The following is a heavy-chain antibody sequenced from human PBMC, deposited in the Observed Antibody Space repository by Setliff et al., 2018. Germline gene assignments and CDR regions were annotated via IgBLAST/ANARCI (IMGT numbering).Heavy chain of an antibody. CDR1: GFTFFSYT. J-gene: IGHJ3*02. CDR2: ITDDGGTT. Sequence: GGSLRLSCTTSGFTFFSYTMNWVRQAPGKGLEWVSAITDDGGTTHYPDSVKGRFTISRDNSKNTLYLQMNSLRAEDTAVYYCAAPGITIFGVVSPDAFDIWGQGTMVTVSS. CDR3: AAPGITIFGVVSPDAFDI. D-gene: IGHD3-3*01. V-gene: IGHV3-23*01.